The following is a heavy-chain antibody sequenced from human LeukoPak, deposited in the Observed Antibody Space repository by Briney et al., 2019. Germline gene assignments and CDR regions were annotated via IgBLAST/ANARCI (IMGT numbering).Heavy chain of an antibody. J-gene: IGHJ3*02. D-gene: IGHD1-20*01. CDR3: ARDSRGNNWNPEAFDI. Sequence: GGSLRLSCAASGFTFSSYSMNWVRQAPGKGLEWVSYISSSSSPIYYAESVKGRFTISRDNAKNSLYLQMNSLRAEDTAVYYCARDSRGNNWNPEAFDIWGQGTMVTVSS. CDR1: GFTFSSYS. V-gene: IGHV3-48*01. CDR2: ISSSSSPI.